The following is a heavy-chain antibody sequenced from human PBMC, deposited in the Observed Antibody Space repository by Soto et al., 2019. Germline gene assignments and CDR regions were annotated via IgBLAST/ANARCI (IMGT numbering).Heavy chain of an antibody. Sequence: PSETLSLTCGVSDYSISSGYYWAWIRQPPGKGLEWIGSIYHSGKTYYNPSLKSRVTISVDTPKNQFSLKLSSVTAADTAVYYCARDSVPGQSGFSNYFDYWGQGTLVTVS. J-gene: IGHJ4*02. CDR1: DYSISSGYY. CDR3: ARDSVPGQSGFSNYFDY. V-gene: IGHV4-38-2*02. CDR2: IYHSGKT. D-gene: IGHD1-26*01.